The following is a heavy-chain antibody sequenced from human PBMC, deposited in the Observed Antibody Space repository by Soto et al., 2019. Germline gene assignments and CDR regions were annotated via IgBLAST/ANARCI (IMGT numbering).Heavy chain of an antibody. V-gene: IGHV1-69*01. CDR3: ARDLSGSYFGYFDY. J-gene: IGHJ4*02. CDR2: IIPMFGTP. CDR1: GGSFSSYA. Sequence: QVQLVQSGAEVKKPGSSVKVSCKASGGSFSSYAITWVRQAPGQGLEGMGAIIPMFGTPRYAQKFQGRVTITADESTSTAYMELSSLRSEYTAVYYCARDLSGSYFGYFDYWGQGTLVTVSS. D-gene: IGHD3-10*01.